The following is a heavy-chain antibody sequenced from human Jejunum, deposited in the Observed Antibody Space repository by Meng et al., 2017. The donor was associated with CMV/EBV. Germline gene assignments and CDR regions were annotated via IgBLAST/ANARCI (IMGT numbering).Heavy chain of an antibody. D-gene: IGHD2-2*02. CDR3: AKDTTPDSRYNFDC. J-gene: IGHJ4*02. CDR2: VYRQSRAK. V-gene: IGHV3-23*03. CDR1: GFAFSDYS. Sequence: SGFAFSDYSMNWVRQAPGGGLEWLSIVYRQSRAKYYAESVRGRFTISRDDSTSTLYLQMNSLRADDTATYYCAKDTTPDSRYNFDCWGQGTLVTVSS.